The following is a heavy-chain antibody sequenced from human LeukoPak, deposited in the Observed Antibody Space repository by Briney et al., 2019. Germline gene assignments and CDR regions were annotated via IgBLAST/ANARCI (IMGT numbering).Heavy chain of an antibody. V-gene: IGHV3-7*01. D-gene: IGHD3-22*01. J-gene: IGHJ3*02. Sequence: GGSLRLSCAASGFTFSSYWMSWVRQAPGKGLEWVANIKQDGSEKYYVDSVKGRFTISRDNAKNSLYLQMNSLRAEDTAVYYCARIRITMIVVSPYDAFDIWGQGTMVTVSS. CDR1: GFTFSSYW. CDR2: IKQDGSEK. CDR3: ARIRITMIVVSPYDAFDI.